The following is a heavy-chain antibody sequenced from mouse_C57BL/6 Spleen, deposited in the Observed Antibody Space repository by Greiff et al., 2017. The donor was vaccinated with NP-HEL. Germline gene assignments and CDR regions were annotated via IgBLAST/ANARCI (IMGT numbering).Heavy chain of an antibody. V-gene: IGHV5-17*01. D-gene: IGHD2-1*01. CDR3: AKGTYGNYGMDY. J-gene: IGHJ4*01. CDR2: ISSGSSTI. CDR1: GFTFSDYG. Sequence: EVQVVESGGGLVKPGGSLKLSCAASGFTFSDYGMHWVRQAPEKGLEWVAYISSGSSTIYYADTVKGRFTISRDNAKNTLFLQMTSLRSEDTAMYYCAKGTYGNYGMDYWGQGTSVTVSS.